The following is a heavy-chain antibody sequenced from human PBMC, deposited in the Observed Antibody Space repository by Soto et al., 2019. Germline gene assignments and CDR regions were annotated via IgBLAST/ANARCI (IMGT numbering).Heavy chain of an antibody. CDR3: ARDHGITMVRGVPGAHGMDV. V-gene: IGHV1-69*13. D-gene: IGHD3-10*01. CDR2: IIPIFGTA. CDR1: GGTLSSYA. J-gene: IGHJ6*02. Sequence: GASVKVSCRASGGTLSSYAISWVRQAPGQGLEWMGGIIPIFGTANYAQKFQGRVTITADESTSTAYMELSSLRSEDTAVYYCARDHGITMVRGVPGAHGMDVWGQGTTVTVSS.